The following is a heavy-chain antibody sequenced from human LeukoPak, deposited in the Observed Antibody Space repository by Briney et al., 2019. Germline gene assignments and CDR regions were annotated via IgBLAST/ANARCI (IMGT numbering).Heavy chain of an antibody. CDR3: ARAGGYYYDSSGYYALDY. CDR2: ISAYNGNT. J-gene: IGHJ4*02. Sequence: GASVKVSCKASGYTFTSYGISWVRQAPGQGLEWMGWISAYNGNTNYAQKLQGRVTMTTDTSTSTAYMELGSLRSDDTAVYYCARAGGYYYDSSGYYALDYWGQGTLVTVSS. CDR1: GYTFTSYG. D-gene: IGHD3-22*01. V-gene: IGHV1-18*01.